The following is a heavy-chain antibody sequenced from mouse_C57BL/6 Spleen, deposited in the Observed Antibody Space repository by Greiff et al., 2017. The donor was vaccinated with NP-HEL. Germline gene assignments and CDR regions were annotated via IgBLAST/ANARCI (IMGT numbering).Heavy chain of an antibody. Sequence: VQLKQSGGGLVKPGGSLKLSCAASGFTFGDDGMHWARRAPEGGLEWVAYISSGSSTIYYSDTVKGRFAISRDNAKNTLFLQMTRLRSEDTSMYYCARPYVSSYFDYWGKGTTLTGAS. J-gene: IGHJ2*01. CDR1: GFTFGDDG. CDR3: ARPYVSSYFDY. V-gene: IGHV5-17*01. CDR2: ISSGSSTI. D-gene: IGHD1-1*01.